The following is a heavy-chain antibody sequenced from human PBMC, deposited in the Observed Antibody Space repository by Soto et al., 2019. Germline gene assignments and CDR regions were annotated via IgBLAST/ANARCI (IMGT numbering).Heavy chain of an antibody. CDR1: GGTFSSYA. J-gene: IGHJ5*02. V-gene: IGHV1-69*06. CDR2: IIPIFGTA. CDR3: ATSTYDYGDYFWFDP. Sequence: SVKVSCKASGGTFSSYAISWVRQAPGQGLEWMGGIIPIFGTANYAQKFQGRVTMTEDTSTDTAYMELSSLRSEDTAVYYCATSTYDYGDYFWFDPWGQGTLVTVSS. D-gene: IGHD4-17*01.